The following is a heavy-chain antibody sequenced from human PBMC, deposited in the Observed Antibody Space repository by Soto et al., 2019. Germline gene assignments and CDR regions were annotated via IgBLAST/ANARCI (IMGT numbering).Heavy chain of an antibody. V-gene: IGHV1-3*04. CDR3: ASTYYGSGSYYKAAFDY. J-gene: IGHJ4*02. Sequence: ASVKVSCKASGYSFTSYAMHWVRQAPGQRLEWMGWINTGTGNTEYSQKFQGRVTISMDTSASTGYMELSSLRSQDTAMYYCASTYYGSGSYYKAAFDYWGQGTLVTVSS. CDR1: GYSFTSYA. CDR2: INTGTGNT. D-gene: IGHD3-10*01.